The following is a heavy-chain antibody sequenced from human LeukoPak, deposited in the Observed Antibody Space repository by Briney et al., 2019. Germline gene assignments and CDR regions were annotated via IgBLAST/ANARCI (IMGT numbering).Heavy chain of an antibody. CDR3: ARALPNYYDSSGYPIRAFDI. CDR2: ISSSSSYT. J-gene: IGHJ3*02. Sequence: TGGSLRLSCSASGFTFSSYAMHWVRQAPGKGLEWVSYISSSSSYTNYADSVKGRFTISRDNAKNSLYLQMNSLRAEDTAVYYCARALPNYYDSSGYPIRAFDIWGQGTMVTVSS. CDR1: GFTFSSYA. D-gene: IGHD3-22*01. V-gene: IGHV3-21*05.